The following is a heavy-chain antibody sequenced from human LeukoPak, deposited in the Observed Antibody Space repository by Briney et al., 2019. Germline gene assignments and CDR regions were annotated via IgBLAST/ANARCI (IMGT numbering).Heavy chain of an antibody. Sequence: PGGSLRLSCAASGFTFSNYAMSWVRQAPGKGLEWVSTIYSGGSTYYADSVKGRFTISRDNSKNRLYLQMDSLTAEDTAVYYCARDISIRGDAFDIWGQGTMVTVSS. CDR3: ARDISIRGDAFDI. D-gene: IGHD3-9*01. J-gene: IGHJ3*02. V-gene: IGHV3-53*01. CDR2: IYSGGST. CDR1: GFTFSNYA.